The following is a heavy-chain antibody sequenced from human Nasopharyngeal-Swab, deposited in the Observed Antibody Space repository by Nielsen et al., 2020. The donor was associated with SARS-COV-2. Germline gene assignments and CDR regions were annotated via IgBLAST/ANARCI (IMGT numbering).Heavy chain of an antibody. D-gene: IGHD5-24*01. CDR3: ARARDGYATWFYY. Sequence: GESLKISCAASGFTFSSYDMHWVRQATGKGLEWVSAIGTAGDTYYPGSVKGRFTISRENAKNSLYLQMNSLRDEDTAVYYCARARDGYATWFYYWGQGTLVTVSS. V-gene: IGHV3-13*01. CDR1: GFTFSSYD. J-gene: IGHJ4*02. CDR2: IGTAGDT.